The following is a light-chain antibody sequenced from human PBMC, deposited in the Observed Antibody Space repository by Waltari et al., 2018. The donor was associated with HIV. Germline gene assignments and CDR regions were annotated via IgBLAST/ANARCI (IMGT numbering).Light chain of an antibody. CDR3: SSYTSSSTLVV. CDR1: SSDVGGYNY. CDR2: EVS. Sequence: QSALTQPASVSGSPGQSTTIHCTGTSSDVGGYNYVSWYQQHPGKAPKLMIYEVSNRPSGVSNRFSGSKSGNTASLTISGLQAEDEADYYCSSYTSSSTLVVFGGGTKLTVL. J-gene: IGLJ2*01. V-gene: IGLV2-14*01.